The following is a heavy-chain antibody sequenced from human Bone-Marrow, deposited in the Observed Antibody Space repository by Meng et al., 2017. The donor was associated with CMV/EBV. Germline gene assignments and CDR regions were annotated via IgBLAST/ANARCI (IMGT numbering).Heavy chain of an antibody. CDR2: INAGNGNT. CDR3: AREGYYDYVWGSYRYFDY. Sequence: YTFTSYAMHWVRQDPGQRLEWMGWINAGNGNTKYSQKFQGRVTITRDTSASTAYMELSSLRSEDTAVYYCAREGYYDYVWGSYRYFDYWGQGTLVTVSS. D-gene: IGHD3-16*02. V-gene: IGHV1-3*01. CDR1: YTFTSYA. J-gene: IGHJ4*02.